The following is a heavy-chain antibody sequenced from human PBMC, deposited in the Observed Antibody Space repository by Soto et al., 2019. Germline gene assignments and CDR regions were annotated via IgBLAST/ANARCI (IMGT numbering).Heavy chain of an antibody. CDR3: ARDRDYFDY. CDR2: IWYDGSNK. V-gene: IGHV3-33*01. J-gene: IGHJ4*02. Sequence: QVQLVESGGGVVQPGRSLRLSCAASGFTFSSYGMHWVRKAPGKGLEWVAVIWYDGSNKYYADSVKGRFTISRDNSKNTLYLQMNSLRAEDTAVYYCARDRDYFDYWGQGTLVTVSS. CDR1: GFTFSSYG.